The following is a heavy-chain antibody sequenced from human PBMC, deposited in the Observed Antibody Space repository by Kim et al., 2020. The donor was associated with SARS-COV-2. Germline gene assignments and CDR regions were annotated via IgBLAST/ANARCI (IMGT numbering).Heavy chain of an antibody. CDR3: TRLNYDILTGYYDAFDI. V-gene: IGHV3-49*01. D-gene: IGHD3-9*01. J-gene: IGHJ3*02. Sequence: SVKSRFTISRDGSKSIAYLKMNSLKTEDTAVYYCTRLNYDILTGYYDAFDIWGQGTMVTVSS.